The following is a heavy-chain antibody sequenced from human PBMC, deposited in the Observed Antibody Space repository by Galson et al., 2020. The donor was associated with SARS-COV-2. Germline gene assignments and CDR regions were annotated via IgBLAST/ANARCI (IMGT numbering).Heavy chain of an antibody. CDR1: GFPFSSYS. V-gene: IGHV3-21*01. Sequence: GESLKISCAASGFPFSSYSMNWVRQAPGKGLEWVSSISAGSSYIYYADSVKGRFTISRDNAKNSLYLQMNSLTAEDTAVYYCARVGGMATTPANYYYYGLDVWGQGTTVTVSS. CDR2: ISAGSSYI. D-gene: IGHD2-15*01. CDR3: ARVGGMATTPANYYYYGLDV. J-gene: IGHJ6*02.